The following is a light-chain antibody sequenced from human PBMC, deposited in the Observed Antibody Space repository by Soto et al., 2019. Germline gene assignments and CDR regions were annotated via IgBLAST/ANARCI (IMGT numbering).Light chain of an antibody. CDR3: MQALQTWT. CDR2: LGS. V-gene: IGKV2-28*01. CDR1: QSLLHSNGYNY. J-gene: IGKJ1*01. Sequence: DIVMTQSPLSLPVTPGEPASTSCRSSQSLLHSNGYNYLDWYLQKPGQSPQLLIYLGSNRSSGVHDRFSGSGSGTDSTLKISRVEAEDVGVYYCMQALQTWTFGQGTKVDIK.